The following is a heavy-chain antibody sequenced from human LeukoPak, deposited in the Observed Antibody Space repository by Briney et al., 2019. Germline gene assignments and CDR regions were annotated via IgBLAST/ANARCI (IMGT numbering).Heavy chain of an antibody. CDR2: INHSGST. J-gene: IGHJ4*02. Sequence: SETLSLTCAVYGGSFSGNYWSWIRQPPGKGLEWIGEINHSGSTNYNPSLKSRGNISVDTSKNQFSLKLSSVTAADTAVYYCARHRSGTYYGFDYWGQGTLVTVSS. CDR1: GGSFSGNY. V-gene: IGHV4-34*01. CDR3: ARHRSGTYYGFDY. D-gene: IGHD1-26*01.